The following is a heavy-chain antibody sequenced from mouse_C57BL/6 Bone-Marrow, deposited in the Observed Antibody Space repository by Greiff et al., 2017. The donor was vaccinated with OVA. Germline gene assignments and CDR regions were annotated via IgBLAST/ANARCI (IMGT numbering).Heavy chain of an antibody. CDR1: GFTFSDYG. V-gene: IGHV5-17*01. D-gene: IGHD1-2*01. J-gene: IGHJ2*01. Sequence: EVQRVESGGGLVKPGGSLKLSCAASGFTFSDYGMHWVRQAPEKGLEWVAYISSGSSNIYYADTVKGRFTISRDNSKTTLFLQMTSLRSEDTAMYYCATLRRRDFDYWGQGTTLTVSS. CDR2: ISSGSSNI. CDR3: ATLRRRDFDY.